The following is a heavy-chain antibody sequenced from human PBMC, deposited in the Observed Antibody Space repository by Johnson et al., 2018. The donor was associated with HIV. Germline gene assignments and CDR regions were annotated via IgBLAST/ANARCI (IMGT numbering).Heavy chain of an antibody. CDR3: ARVTMIVVVMQAFDI. Sequence: QVQLVESGGGVVQPGGSLRLSCAASGFTFSSYGMHWVRQAPGKGLEWVAFVRYDGSNKYYADSVKGRFTISSANSMNTLYLQMKSLRAEEPGVYSWARVTMIVVVMQAFDIWGQGTMVTVSS. CDR1: GFTFSSYG. V-gene: IGHV3-30*02. D-gene: IGHD3-22*01. CDR2: VRYDGSNK. J-gene: IGHJ3*02.